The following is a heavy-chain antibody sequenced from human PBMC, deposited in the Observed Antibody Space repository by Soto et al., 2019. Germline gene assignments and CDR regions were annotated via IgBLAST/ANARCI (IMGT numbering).Heavy chain of an antibody. CDR3: ARREAGSGSYGIDY. Sequence: QVQLQESGPGLVKPSETLSLTCTVSGGSISSYYWSWIRQPPGKGLEWIGYIYYSGSTNYNPSLKSRVTLAVDTSKNQVSLKLSSVTAADTAVYYCARREAGSGSYGIDYWGQGTLVTVSS. D-gene: IGHD3-10*01. CDR1: GGSISSYY. J-gene: IGHJ4*02. CDR2: IYYSGST. V-gene: IGHV4-59*08.